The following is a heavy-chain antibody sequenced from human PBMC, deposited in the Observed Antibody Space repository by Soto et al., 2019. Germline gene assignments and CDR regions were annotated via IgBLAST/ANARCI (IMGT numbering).Heavy chain of an antibody. CDR1: GFTFSSYG. J-gene: IGHJ4*02. CDR2: ISYDGSNK. V-gene: IGHV3-30*18. D-gene: IGHD3-16*02. CDR3: AKDSDITFGGVIVISALDD. Sequence: QVQLVESGGGVVQPGRSLRLSCAASGFTFSSYGMHWVRQAPGKGLEWVAVISYDGSNKYYADSVKGRFTISRDNSKNTLYLQMNSLRAEDTAVYYCAKDSDITFGGVIVISALDDWGQGTLVTVSS.